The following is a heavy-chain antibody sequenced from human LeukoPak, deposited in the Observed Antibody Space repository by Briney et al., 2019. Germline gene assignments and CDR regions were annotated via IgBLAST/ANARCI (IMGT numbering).Heavy chain of an antibody. CDR2: IYYSGST. D-gene: IGHD3-10*01. CDR3: AGTYYGSGINGDY. CDR1: GYSISSGYY. Sequence: SETLSLTCTVSGYSISSGYYWGWIRQPPGKGLEWIGYIYYSGSTNYNPSLKSRVTISVDTSKNQFSLKLSSVTAADTAVYYCAGTYYGSGINGDYWGQGTLVTVSS. V-gene: IGHV4-61*01. J-gene: IGHJ4*02.